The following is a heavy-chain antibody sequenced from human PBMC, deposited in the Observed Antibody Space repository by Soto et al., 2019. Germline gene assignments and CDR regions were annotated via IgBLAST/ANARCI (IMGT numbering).Heavy chain of an antibody. D-gene: IGHD2-21*02. Sequence: SVQGSCKASGDTYSRYAISWVRQAPGQGLEWMGGIIPIFGTANYAQKFQGRVTITADESTSTAYMELSSLRSEDTAVYYCARVRRWGPKASYFDYWGQGTLVTVSS. V-gene: IGHV1-69*13. CDR2: IIPIFGTA. CDR1: GDTYSRYA. J-gene: IGHJ4*02. CDR3: ARVRRWGPKASYFDY.